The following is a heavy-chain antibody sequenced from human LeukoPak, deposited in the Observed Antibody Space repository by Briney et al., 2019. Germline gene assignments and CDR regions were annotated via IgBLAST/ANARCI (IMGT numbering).Heavy chain of an antibody. D-gene: IGHD2-2*02. CDR2: IWYDGSNK. V-gene: IGHV3-33*08. Sequence: GGSLRLSCAAPGFTFSSYAMHWVRQAPGKGLEWVAVIWYDGSNKYYADSVKGRFTISRDNSKNTLYLQMNSLRAEDTAVYYCARGGPGYCSSTSCFTYGDYWGQGTLVTVSS. J-gene: IGHJ4*02. CDR1: GFTFSSYA. CDR3: ARGGPGYCSSTSCFTYGDY.